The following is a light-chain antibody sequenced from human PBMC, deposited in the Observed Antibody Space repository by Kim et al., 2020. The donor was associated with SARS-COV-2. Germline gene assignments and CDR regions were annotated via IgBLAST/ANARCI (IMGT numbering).Light chain of an antibody. CDR2: QDS. V-gene: IGLV3-1*01. CDR1: KLGDKY. CDR3: QAWHTSTVV. J-gene: IGLJ2*01. Sequence: SYELTQPPSVSVSPGQTASITCSGDKLGDKYACWYQQKPGQSPVLVIYQDSKRPSGIPERFSGSNSGNTATLTISGTQAMDEADYYCQAWHTSTVVFVGG.